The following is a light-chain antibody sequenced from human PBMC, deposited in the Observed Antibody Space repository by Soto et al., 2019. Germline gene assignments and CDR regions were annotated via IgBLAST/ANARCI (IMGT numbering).Light chain of an antibody. CDR1: QSVSSN. J-gene: IGKJ1*01. V-gene: IGKV3-15*01. Sequence: EIVMTQSPATLSVSPGERATLSCRASQSVSSNLAGYQQKPGQAPRLLIYGASTRATGIPARFSGSGSGTEFTLTISSLQSEDFAVYYCQQYNNWPPWTFGQGTQVEIK. CDR2: GAS. CDR3: QQYNNWPPWT.